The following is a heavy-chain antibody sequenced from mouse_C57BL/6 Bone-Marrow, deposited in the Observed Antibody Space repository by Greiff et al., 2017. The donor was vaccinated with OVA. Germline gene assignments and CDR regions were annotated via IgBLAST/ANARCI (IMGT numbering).Heavy chain of an antibody. CDR3: ARDYDYDGGLYYAMDY. Sequence: QVQLQQSGAELVMPGASVKLSCKASGYTFTSYWMHWVKQRPGQGLEWIGEIDPSDSYTNYNQQFKGKSTLTVDKSSSTAYMQLSSLTSEDSAVYYCARDYDYDGGLYYAMDYWGQGTSVTVSS. V-gene: IGHV1-69*01. CDR1: GYTFTSYW. D-gene: IGHD2-4*01. CDR2: IDPSDSYT. J-gene: IGHJ4*01.